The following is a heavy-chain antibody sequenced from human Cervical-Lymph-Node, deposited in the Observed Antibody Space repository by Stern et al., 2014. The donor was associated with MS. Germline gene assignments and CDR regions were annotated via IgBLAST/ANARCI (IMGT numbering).Heavy chain of an antibody. J-gene: IGHJ4*02. CDR2: LNPSRGAT. V-gene: IGHV1-46*01. D-gene: IGHD6-13*01. Sequence: VQLLQSGAEVKKPGASVKVSCQSSGYSFTNHYMHWVRQAPGQGLEWMGILNPSRGATSYAQKFQGRINMTRDTSTNTVSMELSSLRSTNTAVYYCARDLGIAAIFDYWGQGTRVTVSS. CDR3: ARDLGIAAIFDY. CDR1: GYSFTNHY.